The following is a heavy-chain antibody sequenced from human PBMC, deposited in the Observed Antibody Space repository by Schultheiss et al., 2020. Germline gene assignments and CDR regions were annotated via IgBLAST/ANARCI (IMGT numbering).Heavy chain of an antibody. Sequence: RSLILSCAASGFTFSSYGMHWVRQAPGKGLEWVAVIWYDGSNKYYADSVKGRFTISRDNSKNTLYLQMNSLRAEDTAVYYCAKDGWELYPPPVYYFDYWRQGTLVTVSS. CDR3: AKDGWELYPPPVYYFDY. V-gene: IGHV3-33*06. CDR2: IWYDGSNK. CDR1: GFTFSSYG. J-gene: IGHJ4*02. D-gene: IGHD1-26*01.